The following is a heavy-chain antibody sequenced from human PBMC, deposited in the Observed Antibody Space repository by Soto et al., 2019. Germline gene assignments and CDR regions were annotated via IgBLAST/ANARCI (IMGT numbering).Heavy chain of an antibody. J-gene: IGHJ4*02. V-gene: IGHV1-2*02. CDR1: GYTFTGHY. D-gene: IGHD2-8*01. CDR3: ARDVYSVEF. Sequence: QAQLVQSGAEVKKPGASVKVSCKASGYTFTGHYVHWVRQAPGQGLEWMGWINPHSGDTKYAQKFQGRVTMTRETSFSTAYMELTRLRSDDTAGYYCARDVYSVEFWGQGTLVTVSS. CDR2: INPHSGDT.